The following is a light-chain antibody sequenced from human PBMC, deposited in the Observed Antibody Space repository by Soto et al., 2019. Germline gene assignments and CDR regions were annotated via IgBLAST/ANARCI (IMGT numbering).Light chain of an antibody. J-gene: IGKJ1*01. CDR2: WAS. CDR1: QCVLYSSNNKNY. CDR3: KQYYSTPT. V-gene: IGKV4-1*01. Sequence: DIVMTQSPDSLAVSLGERATINCKSSQCVLYSSNNKNYLAWYQQKPGQPPSLLIYWASTRESGVPDRFSGSGFGTDFALTISSLQAEDVAVYYCKQYYSTPTFGQGTKVEI.